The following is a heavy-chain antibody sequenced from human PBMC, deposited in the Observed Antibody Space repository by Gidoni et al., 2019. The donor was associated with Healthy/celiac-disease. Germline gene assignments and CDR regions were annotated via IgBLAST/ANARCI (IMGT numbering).Heavy chain of an antibody. V-gene: IGHV1-69*06. Sequence: QVQLVQSGAEVKKPGSSVKVSCKASGGTFSSYAISWVRQAPGQGLEWMGGIIPIFGTANYAQKFQGRVTITADKSTSTAYMELSSLRSEDTAVYYCARGSNLAADPSFAFDIWGQGTMVTVSS. J-gene: IGHJ3*02. CDR2: IIPIFGTA. CDR1: GGTFSSYA. CDR3: ARGSNLAADPSFAFDI. D-gene: IGHD6-13*01.